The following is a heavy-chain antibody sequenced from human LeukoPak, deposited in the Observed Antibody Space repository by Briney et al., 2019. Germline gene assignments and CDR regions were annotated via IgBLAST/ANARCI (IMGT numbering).Heavy chain of an antibody. V-gene: IGHV3-30*04. CDR1: GFTFSSYA. Sequence: GGSLRLSCAASGFTFSSYAMHWVRQAPGKGLEWVAVIPYDGSNKYYADSVKGRFTISRDNSKNTLYLQMNSLRAEDTAVYYCARDLIRVAAAGGGNYWGQGTLVTVSS. D-gene: IGHD6-13*01. CDR3: ARDLIRVAAAGGGNY. CDR2: IPYDGSNK. J-gene: IGHJ4*02.